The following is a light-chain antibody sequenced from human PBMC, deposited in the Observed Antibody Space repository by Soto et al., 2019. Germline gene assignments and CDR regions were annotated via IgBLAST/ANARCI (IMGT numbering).Light chain of an antibody. CDR3: CSYAGSSSYV. V-gene: IGLV2-23*01. J-gene: IGLJ1*01. CDR1: SSDIGAYNY. CDR2: DAT. Sequence: QSALTQPASVSGSPGQSIAISCTGSSSDIGAYNYVSWYQHHPGKAPKLIIYDATSRPSGVSSRFSGSKSGNTASLTISGLQAEDEADYYCCSYAGSSSYVFGTGTKVTVL.